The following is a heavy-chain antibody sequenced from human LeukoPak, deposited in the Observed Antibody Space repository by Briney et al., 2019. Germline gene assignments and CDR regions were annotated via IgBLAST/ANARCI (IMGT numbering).Heavy chain of an antibody. V-gene: IGHV3-20*04. CDR1: GYTINDYD. J-gene: IGHJ5*02. Sequence: PAGSLRLSCTASGYTINDYDMSWGRHVRGKGLGLVSGMTWYGAKTTCSDSVRGRFIISRVDTNKSLYPLKSSLRAAATASYYFARYPFCSSSTGCYFEDWFDLWGRGTLVSVSS. CDR2: MTWYGAKT. CDR3: ARYPFCSSSTGCYFEDWFDL. D-gene: IGHD2-2*01.